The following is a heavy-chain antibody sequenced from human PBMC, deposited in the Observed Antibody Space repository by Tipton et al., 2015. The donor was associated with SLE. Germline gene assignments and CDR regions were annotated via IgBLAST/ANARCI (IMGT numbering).Heavy chain of an antibody. CDR3: ARDGVTTVTTMKDYGMDV. Sequence: GSLRLSCAASGFTVSSNYMSWVRQAPGKGLEWVSVIYSGGSTYYADSVKGRFTISRDNSKNTLYLQMNSLRAEDTAVYYCARDGVTTVTTMKDYGMDVWGQGTTVTVSS. J-gene: IGHJ6*02. V-gene: IGHV3-66*01. D-gene: IGHD4-17*01. CDR2: IYSGGST. CDR1: GFTVSSNY.